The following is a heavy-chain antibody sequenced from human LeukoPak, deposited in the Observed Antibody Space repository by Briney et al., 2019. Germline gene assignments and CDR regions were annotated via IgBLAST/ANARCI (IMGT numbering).Heavy chain of an antibody. CDR2: IKEDGSDI. J-gene: IGHJ4*02. CDR1: GFTFTSFS. D-gene: IGHD4-17*01. Sequence: GGSLRLSCAASGFTFTSFSMTWVRQAPGRGLEWVARIKEDGSDIHYVDSVKGRFTFSRDNSKNTLYLQMNSLRAEDTAVYYCAKDADDYVSYFDYWGQGTLVTVSS. V-gene: IGHV3-7*05. CDR3: AKDADDYVSYFDY.